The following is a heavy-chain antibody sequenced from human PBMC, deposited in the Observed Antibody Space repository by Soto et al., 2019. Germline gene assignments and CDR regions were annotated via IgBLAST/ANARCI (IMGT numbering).Heavy chain of an antibody. D-gene: IGHD1-26*01. CDR3: ARKAQSGSYSLGAFDI. CDR2: IWYDGSNK. V-gene: IGHV3-33*01. Sequence: GGSLRLSCAASGFTFSSYGMHWVRQAPGKGLEWVAVIWYDGSNKYYADSVKGRFTISRDNSKNTLYLQMNSLRAEDTAVYYCARKAQSGSYSLGAFDIWGQGTMVTVSS. CDR1: GFTFSSYG. J-gene: IGHJ3*02.